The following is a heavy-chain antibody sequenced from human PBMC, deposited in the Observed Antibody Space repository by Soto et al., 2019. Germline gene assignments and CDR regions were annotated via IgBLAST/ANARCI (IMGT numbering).Heavy chain of an antibody. CDR3: AKGGATVLGGDYYYMDV. J-gene: IGHJ6*03. Sequence: GGSLRLSCAASGFTFSSYAMSWVRQAPGKGLEWVSAISGSGGSTYYADSVKGRFTISRDNSKNTLYLQMNSLRAEDTAVYYGAKGGATVLGGDYYYMDVWGKGTTVTVSS. CDR1: GFTFSSYA. CDR2: ISGSGGST. V-gene: IGHV3-23*01. D-gene: IGHD2-21*01.